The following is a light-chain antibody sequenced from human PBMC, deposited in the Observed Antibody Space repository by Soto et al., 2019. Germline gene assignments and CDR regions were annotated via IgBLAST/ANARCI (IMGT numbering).Light chain of an antibody. CDR3: CSYAGNNIFV. CDR1: SSDVGTYYF. J-gene: IGLJ1*01. CDR2: EGT. Sequence: QSVLTQPASVSGSLGQSITISCTGRSSDVGTYYFVSWYQQHPGKVPKLMIYEGTKRPSGVSDRFSGSKSGNKASMTISGLQAEDEANYYCCSYAGNNIFVFGTGTKLTVL. V-gene: IGLV2-23*01.